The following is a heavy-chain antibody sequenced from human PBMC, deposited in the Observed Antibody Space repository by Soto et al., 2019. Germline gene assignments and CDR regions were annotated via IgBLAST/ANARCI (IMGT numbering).Heavy chain of an antibody. V-gene: IGHV1-69*02. CDR1: GDTFSFYS. CDR3: ASSYGSGYRAFDY. D-gene: IGHD3-10*01. Sequence: QVQLVQSGAEVRKPGSSVKVSCKASGDTFSFYSIHWVRQAPGLGLEWMGRINPILSMSNYAQRFLGRVTMTADKSTSAAYMQLSGLRSEDTAIYYCASSYGSGYRAFDYWGQGALVTVSS. CDR2: INPILSMS. J-gene: IGHJ4*02.